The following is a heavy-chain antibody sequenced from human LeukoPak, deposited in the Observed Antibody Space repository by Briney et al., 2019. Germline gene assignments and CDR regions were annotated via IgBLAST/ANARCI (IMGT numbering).Heavy chain of an antibody. CDR3: AANGGPFDF. CDR2: INQHGSDK. Sequence: PGGSLRLSCAASGFTFSSYWMSWVRQAPGKGLEWVANINQHGSDKYYVDSVRGRFTVSRDNAKNSLFLQMNSLRAEDTAVYYCAANGGPFDFWGQGTPVTVSS. CDR1: GFTFSSYW. J-gene: IGHJ4*02. D-gene: IGHD4-23*01. V-gene: IGHV3-7*05.